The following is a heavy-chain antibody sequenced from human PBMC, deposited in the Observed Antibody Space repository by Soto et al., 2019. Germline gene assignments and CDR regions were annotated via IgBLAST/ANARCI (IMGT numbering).Heavy chain of an antibody. CDR1: GGSISSYY. V-gene: IGHV4-59*01. Sequence: PSETLSLTCTVSGGSISSYYWSWIRQPPGKGLEWIGYIYYSGSTNYNPSLKSRVTISVDTSKNQFSLKLSPVTAADTAVYYCARDLGEITYGMDVWGQGTTVTVSS. J-gene: IGHJ6*02. D-gene: IGHD3-10*01. CDR3: ARDLGEITYGMDV. CDR2: IYYSGST.